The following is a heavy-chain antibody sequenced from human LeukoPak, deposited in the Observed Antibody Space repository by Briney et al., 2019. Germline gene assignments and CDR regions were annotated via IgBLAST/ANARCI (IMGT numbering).Heavy chain of an antibody. Sequence: ASVKVSCKASGYTFTSYGISWVRQAPGQVLEWMGWISAYNGNTNYAQKLQGRVTMTTDTSTSTAYMELRSLRSDDTAVYYCARGPYCSSTSCYAMDDYDYWGQGTLVTVSS. D-gene: IGHD2-2*01. V-gene: IGHV1-18*01. J-gene: IGHJ4*02. CDR2: ISAYNGNT. CDR3: ARGPYCSSTSCYAMDDYDY. CDR1: GYTFTSYG.